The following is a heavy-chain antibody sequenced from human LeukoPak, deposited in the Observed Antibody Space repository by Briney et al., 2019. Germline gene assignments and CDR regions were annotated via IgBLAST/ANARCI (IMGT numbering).Heavy chain of an antibody. Sequence: ASVKVSCKASGYTFSDFHMHWVRQAPGQGLEWMGWINPKSGGTNYAQKFQGRVTMTRDTSISTVYMELSRLRSDDTAVYYCAKTASGHHLPFDYWGQGTLVTVSS. D-gene: IGHD2-15*01. V-gene: IGHV1-2*02. CDR2: INPKSGGT. CDR3: AKTASGHHLPFDY. J-gene: IGHJ4*02. CDR1: GYTFSDFH.